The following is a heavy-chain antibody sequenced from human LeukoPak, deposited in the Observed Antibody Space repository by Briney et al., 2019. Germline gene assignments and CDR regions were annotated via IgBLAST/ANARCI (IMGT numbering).Heavy chain of an antibody. Sequence: GGSLRLSCTASGFTFGDYSMSWFRQAPGKGLEWVAFIRSKAYGGTIEYAASVRGRFTISTDDSKSIAYLQMDSLKTEDTAMYYCSRSAYYDFCCFDYWGQGTLVTVSS. D-gene: IGHD3-3*01. CDR3: SRSAYYDFCCFDY. CDR2: IRSKAYGGTI. V-gene: IGHV3-49*03. CDR1: GFTFGDYS. J-gene: IGHJ4*02.